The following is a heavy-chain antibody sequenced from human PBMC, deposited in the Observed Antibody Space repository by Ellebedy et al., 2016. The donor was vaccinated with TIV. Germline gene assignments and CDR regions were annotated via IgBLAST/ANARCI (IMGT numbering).Heavy chain of an antibody. CDR3: ARGPLRYFDWVYYYHGMDV. V-gene: IGHV4-59*08. Sequence: MPSETLSLTCTVSGGSISTYYWSWIRQPPGQGLEWIGYLYYSGYTEYNPSLKSRVTISLDTSKDQFSLRLSSVTAADTAVYYCARGPLRYFDWVYYYHGMDVWGQGTTVTVSS. CDR2: LYYSGYT. CDR1: GGSISTYY. J-gene: IGHJ6*02. D-gene: IGHD3-9*01.